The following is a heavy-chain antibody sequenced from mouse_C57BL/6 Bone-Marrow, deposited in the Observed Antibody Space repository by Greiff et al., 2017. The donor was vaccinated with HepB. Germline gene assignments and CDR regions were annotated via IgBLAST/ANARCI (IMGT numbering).Heavy chain of an antibody. J-gene: IGHJ2*01. D-gene: IGHD2-12*01. CDR3: ARYSPRLYDYFDY. CDR1: GFTFTDYY. V-gene: IGHV7-3*01. Sequence: EVMLVESGGGLVQPGGSLSLSCAASGFTFTDYYMSWVRQPPGKALEWVGFIRNKANGYTSEYSASVKGRFTISRDNSHSILYLQMNALRAEASASYYCARYSPRLYDYFDYWGQGTTLTVSS. CDR2: IRNKANGYTS.